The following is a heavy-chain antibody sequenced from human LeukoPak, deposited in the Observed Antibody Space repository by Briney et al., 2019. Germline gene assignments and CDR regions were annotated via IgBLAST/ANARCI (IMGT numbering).Heavy chain of an antibody. V-gene: IGHV5-51*01. CDR3: ARQYYETLTGPNWFDA. J-gene: IGHJ5*02. Sequence: LGESLKISCKGSGYPFTSYWIGWVRQMPGKGLEWMGIILPGNSDTRYSPSFKGQVTMSVDKSISIAYLQWSSLKASDTAIYYCARQYYETLTGPNWFDAWGQGTLVTVSS. CDR2: ILPGNSDT. D-gene: IGHD3-9*01. CDR1: GYPFTSYW.